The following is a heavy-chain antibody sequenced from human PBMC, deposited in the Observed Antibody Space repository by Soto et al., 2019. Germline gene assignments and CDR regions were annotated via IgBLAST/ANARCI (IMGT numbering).Heavy chain of an antibody. Sequence: PGGSLRLSCAASGLTVSGKKYVAWVRQAPGKGLEWVSALYDVDGSFYADSVKGRFTTSRDTSKTTVYLQINGLRPDYTAVYYCATWHEREHAYDVWGQGTTVTVS. CDR3: ATWHEREHAYDV. CDR2: LYDVDGS. V-gene: IGHV3-53*01. D-gene: IGHD1-1*01. CDR1: GLTVSGKKY. J-gene: IGHJ3*01.